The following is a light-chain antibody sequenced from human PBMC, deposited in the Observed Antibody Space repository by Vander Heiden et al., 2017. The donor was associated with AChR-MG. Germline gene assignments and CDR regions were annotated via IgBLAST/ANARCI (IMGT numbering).Light chain of an antibody. V-gene: IGKV3D-15*01. J-gene: IGKJ3*01. CDR2: GAS. CDR3: QQYNNWPPV. CDR1: QSIRSN. Sequence: VMTQSPATLSVSLGERATLSCRASQSIRSNLAWYRQKPGQAPRLLISGASTRATGIPARFSGSGSGTEFTLSISSLQPEDFAVYYCQQYNNWPPVFGPGTKVD.